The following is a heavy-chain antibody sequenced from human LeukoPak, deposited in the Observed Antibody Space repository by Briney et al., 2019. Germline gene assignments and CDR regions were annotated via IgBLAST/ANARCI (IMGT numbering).Heavy chain of an antibody. J-gene: IGHJ3*02. CDR2: IGTAGDT. D-gene: IGHD3-3*01. CDR3: ARGFLGDAFDI. Sequence: PGGSLRLSCAASGFTFSNYDMHWVRQTTGKGLEWVSAIGTAGDTYYPGSVKGRFTISRENAKNSLYLQMNSLRAGDTAVYYCARGFLGDAFDIWGQGTMVTVSS. CDR1: GFTFSNYD. V-gene: IGHV3-13*04.